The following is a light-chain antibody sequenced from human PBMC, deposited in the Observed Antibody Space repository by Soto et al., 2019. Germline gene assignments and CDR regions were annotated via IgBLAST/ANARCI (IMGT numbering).Light chain of an antibody. V-gene: IGLV2-14*01. CDR3: SSYTSSSTVV. J-gene: IGLJ2*01. CDR1: SSDIGGYIY. CDR2: EVS. Sequence: QSALTQPASVSASPGQSITISCTGTSSDIGGYIYVSWYQQHPGKAPKLMIYEVSNRPSGVSNRFSGSKSGNTASLTISGLQAEDEADYYCSSYTSSSTVVFGGGTKLTVL.